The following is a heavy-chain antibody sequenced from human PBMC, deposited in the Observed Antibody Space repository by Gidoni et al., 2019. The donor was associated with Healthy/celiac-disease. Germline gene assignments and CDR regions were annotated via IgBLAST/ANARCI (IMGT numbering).Heavy chain of an antibody. Sequence: EVQLLESGGGLVQPGGSLRLSCAASGFTFSSYAMSWVRQAPGKGLEWVSAISGSGGRTYYADSVKGRFTISRDNSKNTLYLQMNSLRAEDTAVYYCAKDSKGRVRRPAGPIDYWGQGTLVTVSS. D-gene: IGHD2-2*01. CDR2: ISGSGGRT. CDR3: AKDSKGRVRRPAGPIDY. V-gene: IGHV3-23*01. CDR1: GFTFSSYA. J-gene: IGHJ4*02.